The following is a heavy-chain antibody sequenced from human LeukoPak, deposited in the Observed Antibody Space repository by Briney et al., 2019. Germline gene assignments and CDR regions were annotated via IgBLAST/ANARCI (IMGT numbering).Heavy chain of an antibody. J-gene: IGHJ4*02. CDR2: IYYSGST. CDR3: ARGHVDTAMVLGY. Sequence: SETLSLTCTVSGGSINSYYWSWIRQPPGKGLEWIGYIYYSGSTNYNPSLKSRVTISVDTSKNQFSLKLSSVTAADTAVYYCARGHVDTAMVLGYWGQGTLVTVSS. CDR1: GGSINSYY. D-gene: IGHD5-18*01. V-gene: IGHV4-59*01.